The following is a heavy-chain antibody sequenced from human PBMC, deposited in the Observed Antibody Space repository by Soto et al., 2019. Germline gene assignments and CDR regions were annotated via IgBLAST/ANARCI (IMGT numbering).Heavy chain of an antibody. CDR2: IYPGDSDT. CDR1: GYSFTSYW. CDR3: ARGRIQLWSRSYYYYMDV. D-gene: IGHD5-18*01. V-gene: IGHV5-51*01. J-gene: IGHJ6*03. Sequence: GESLKISCKGSGYSFTSYWIGWVRQMPGKGLEWMGIIYPGDSDTRYSPSFQGKVTISADKSISTAYLQWSSLKASDTAMYYCARGRIQLWSRSYYYYMDVWGKGTTVTVSS.